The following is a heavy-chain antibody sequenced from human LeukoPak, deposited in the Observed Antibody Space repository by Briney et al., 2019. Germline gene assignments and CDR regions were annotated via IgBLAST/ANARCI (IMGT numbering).Heavy chain of an antibody. V-gene: IGHV3-21*01. CDR3: ARVVSGYTDSWFDP. CDR2: ISSSSSYI. D-gene: IGHD3-22*01. J-gene: IGHJ5*02. Sequence: PGGSLRLSCAASGFTFSSYSMNWVRQAPGKGLEWVSSISSSSSYIYYADSVKGRFTISRDNAKNTLYLQMSSLRAEDTAVYYCARVVSGYTDSWFDPWGQGTLVTVSS. CDR1: GFTFSSYS.